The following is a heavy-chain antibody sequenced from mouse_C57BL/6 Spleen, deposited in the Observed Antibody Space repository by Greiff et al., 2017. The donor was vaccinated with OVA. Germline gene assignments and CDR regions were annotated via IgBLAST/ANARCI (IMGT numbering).Heavy chain of an antibody. V-gene: IGHV2-6*03. CDR2: IWSDGST. CDR1: GFSLTSYG. J-gene: IGHJ4*01. CDR3: ARESRSPMRYAMDY. D-gene: IGHD1-1*01. Sequence: QVHVKQSGPGLVAPSQSLSITCTVSGFSLTSYGVHWVRQPPGKGLEWLVVIWSDGSTTYNSALKSRLSISKDNSKSQVFLKMNSLQTDDTAMYYCARESRSPMRYAMDYWGQGTSVTVSS.